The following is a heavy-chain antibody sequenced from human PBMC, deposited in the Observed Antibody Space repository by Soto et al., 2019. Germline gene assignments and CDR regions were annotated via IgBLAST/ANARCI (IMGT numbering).Heavy chain of an antibody. V-gene: IGHV3-30-3*01. CDR1: GFTFSRSP. J-gene: IGHJ4*02. D-gene: IGHD2-15*01. CDR3: ARPVVAGTPDY. Sequence: QVQLVESGGGEVQPGTSLRLSCAASGFTFSRSPMHWVRQAPGKGLDWVGLISADGSSQHYADSVRGRFIISRDNFRRTESLQMDRLRAEDTAVYYCARPVVAGTPDYWGQGTLVSVSS. CDR2: ISADGSSQ.